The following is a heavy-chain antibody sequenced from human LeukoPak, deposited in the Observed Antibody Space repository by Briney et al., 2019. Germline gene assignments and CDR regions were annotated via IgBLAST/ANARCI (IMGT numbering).Heavy chain of an antibody. CDR2: FDPEDGET. CDR1: GYTLTELS. Sequence: ASVKVSFKVSGYTLTELSMHWVRQAPGKGLEWMGGFDPEDGETIYAQKFQGRVTMTEDTSTDTAYMELSSLRSEDTAVYYCAIGYYDSSGYYVNWFDPWGQGTLVTVSS. CDR3: AIGYYDSSGYYVNWFDP. D-gene: IGHD3-22*01. J-gene: IGHJ5*02. V-gene: IGHV1-24*01.